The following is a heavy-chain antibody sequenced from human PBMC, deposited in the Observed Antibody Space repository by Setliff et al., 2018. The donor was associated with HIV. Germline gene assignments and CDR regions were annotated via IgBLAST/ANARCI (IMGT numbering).Heavy chain of an antibody. J-gene: IGHJ6*03. CDR3: ARSSGYYYMDV. D-gene: IGHD3-10*01. Sequence: NPSETLSLTCTVSGGSISSTNYFWGWIRQPPGKGLEWIGTIYYHGSTYYNPSLKSRVTISIDTSKNQFSLKLSSVTAADTAVYYCARSSGYYYMDVWGKGITVTVSS. V-gene: IGHV4-39*01. CDR2: IYYHGST. CDR1: GGSISSTNYF.